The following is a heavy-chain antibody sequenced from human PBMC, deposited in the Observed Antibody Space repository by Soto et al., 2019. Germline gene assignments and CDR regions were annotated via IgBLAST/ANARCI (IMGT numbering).Heavy chain of an antibody. J-gene: IGHJ4*02. D-gene: IGHD3-10*01. CDR3: ARGITMVRGVIIGPGTFDY. CDR1: GGSISSYY. Sequence: SETLSLTCTVSGGSISSYYWSWIRQPPGKGLEWIGYIYYSGSTNYNPSLKSRVTISVDTSKNQFSLKLSSVTAADTAVYYCARGITMVRGVIIGPGTFDYWGQGTPVTVSS. CDR2: IYYSGST. V-gene: IGHV4-59*01.